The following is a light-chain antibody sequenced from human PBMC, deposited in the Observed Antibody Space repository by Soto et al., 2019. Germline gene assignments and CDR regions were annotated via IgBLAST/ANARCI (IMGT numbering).Light chain of an antibody. CDR1: QSVSSSY. Sequence: EIVLTQYPSTLSFSPGERATLSCRASQSVSSSYLAWYQQKPGQAPRLLIYGASSRATGIPDRFSGSGSGTDFTLTISRLEPEDFAVYYCQQYGSSPWTFGQGTKVDIK. CDR2: GAS. V-gene: IGKV3-20*01. J-gene: IGKJ1*01. CDR3: QQYGSSPWT.